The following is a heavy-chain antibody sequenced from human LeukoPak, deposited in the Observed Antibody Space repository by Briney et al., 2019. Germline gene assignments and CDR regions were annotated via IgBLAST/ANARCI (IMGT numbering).Heavy chain of an antibody. D-gene: IGHD3-22*01. J-gene: IGHJ4*02. CDR2: IYSDNT. V-gene: IGHV3-53*01. CDR3: ARASLYDNSAYYLDY. CDR1: GFTVSSNS. Sequence: QPGGSLRLSCTVSGFTVSSNSMSWVRQAPGKGLEWVSFIYSDNTHYSDSVKGRFTISRDNAKNSLYLQMNSLRAEDTALYYCARASLYDNSAYYLDYWGQGTLVTVSS.